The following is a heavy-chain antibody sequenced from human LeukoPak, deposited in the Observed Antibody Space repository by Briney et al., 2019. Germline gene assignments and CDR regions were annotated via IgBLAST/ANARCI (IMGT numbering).Heavy chain of an antibody. Sequence: SETLSLTCTVSGGSISSSSYYWGWIRQPPGKGLEWIGSIYYSGSTYYNPSLKSRVTISVDTSKNQFSLKLSSVTAADTAVYYCARDRRSRWNFDYWGQGTLVTVSS. CDR1: GGSISSSSYY. V-gene: IGHV4-39*02. CDR3: ARDRRSRWNFDY. CDR2: IYYSGST. J-gene: IGHJ4*02. D-gene: IGHD6-13*01.